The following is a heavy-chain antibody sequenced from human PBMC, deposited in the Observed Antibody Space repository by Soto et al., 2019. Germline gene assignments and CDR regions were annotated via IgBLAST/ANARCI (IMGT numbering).Heavy chain of an antibody. J-gene: IGHJ6*02. CDR2: IYPGDSDT. CDR1: GYTFTGNW. V-gene: IGHV5-51*01. CDR3: ARVYCSGGSCYSAYHYGMDV. D-gene: IGHD2-15*01. Sequence: GESLKISCKGSGYTFTGNWIGWVRQMPGKGLEWMGLIYPGDSDTRYSPSFQGQVTFSADKSISTAYLQWSSLKASDTAMYYCARVYCSGGSCYSAYHYGMDVWGQGTTVTVSS.